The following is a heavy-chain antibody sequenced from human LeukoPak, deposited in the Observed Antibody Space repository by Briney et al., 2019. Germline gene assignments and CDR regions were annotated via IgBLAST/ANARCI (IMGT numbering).Heavy chain of an antibody. V-gene: IGHV3-20*04. CDR1: GLTFTSYW. J-gene: IGHJ4*02. CDR3: GRDRMGIRSGYSY. Sequence: GGSLRLSCSASGLTFTSYWMYWVRPAPGKGLVWASGINWNGGSTGFPASVTGRFNNSSDNPMNSVNLPLNLLCAEDTALYYCGRDRMGIRSGYSYWGQGILVTVSS. CDR2: INWNGGST. D-gene: IGHD3-3*01.